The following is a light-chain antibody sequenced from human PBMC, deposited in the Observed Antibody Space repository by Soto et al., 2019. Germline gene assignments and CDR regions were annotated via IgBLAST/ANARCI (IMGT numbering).Light chain of an antibody. V-gene: IGKV3-15*01. CDR1: QSVNSN. Sequence: EIVMTQSPATLSVSPGERATLSCRARQSVNSNLAWYQQKPGQAPRLLIYGASTRATGIPARFSGSGSETEFTLTISSLQSEDFAVYYCQHYNNWWTFGQGTKVEIK. CDR3: QHYNNWWT. J-gene: IGKJ1*01. CDR2: GAS.